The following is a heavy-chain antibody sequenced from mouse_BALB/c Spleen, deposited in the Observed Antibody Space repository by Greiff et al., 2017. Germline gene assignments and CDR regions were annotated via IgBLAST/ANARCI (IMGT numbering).Heavy chain of an antibody. CDR3: ARHDGYYVYFDV. J-gene: IGHJ1*01. D-gene: IGHD2-3*01. CDR1: GFTFSSYT. V-gene: IGHV5-12-2*01. Sequence: EVQVVESGGGLVQPGGSLKLSCAASGFTFSSYTMSWVRQTPEKRLEWVAYISNGGGSTYYPDTVKGRFTISRDNAKNTLYLQMSSLKSEDTAMYYCARHDGYYVYFDVWGAGTTVTVSS. CDR2: ISNGGGST.